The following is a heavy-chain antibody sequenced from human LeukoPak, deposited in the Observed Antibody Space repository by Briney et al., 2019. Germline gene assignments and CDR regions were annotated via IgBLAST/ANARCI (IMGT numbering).Heavy chain of an antibody. CDR2: INRDGSEK. CDR3: ARSDSIGSVDY. V-gene: IGHV3-7*01. CDR1: GFTFSR. J-gene: IGHJ4*02. D-gene: IGHD2-21*01. Sequence: GGSLRLSCAASGFTFSRMSWVRQAPGKGLEWVANINRDGSEKYYVDSVKGRFTIFRDNTENSLSLQMNSLRAEDTAVYYCARSDSIGSVDYWGQGTLITVSS.